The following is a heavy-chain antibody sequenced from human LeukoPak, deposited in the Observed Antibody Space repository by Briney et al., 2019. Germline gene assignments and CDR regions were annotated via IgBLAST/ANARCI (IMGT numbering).Heavy chain of an antibody. CDR3: ARDPYGGTYFDY. J-gene: IGHJ4*02. V-gene: IGHV1-2*02. CDR1: GYTFTGYY. CDR2: INPNSGGT. Sequence: ASVKVSCKASGYTFTGYYMHWVRQAPGQGLEWMGWINPNSGGTNYAQKFQGRVTMTRDTSISTAYMELSRPRSDDTAVYYCARDPYGGTYFDYWGQGTLVTVSS. D-gene: IGHD2-21*01.